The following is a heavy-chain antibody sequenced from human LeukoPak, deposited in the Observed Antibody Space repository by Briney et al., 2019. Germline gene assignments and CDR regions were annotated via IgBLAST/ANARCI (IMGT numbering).Heavy chain of an antibody. CDR3: ARDRRGYSYGPNWFDP. CDR1: GYTFTSYG. CDR2: ISAYNGNT. J-gene: IGHJ5*02. Sequence: ASVKVSCKASGYTFTSYGISWVRQAPGQGLEWMGWISAYNGNTNYAQKPQGRVTMTTDTSTSTAYMELRSLRSDDTAVYYCARDRRGYSYGPNWFDPWGQGTLVTVSS. D-gene: IGHD5-18*01. V-gene: IGHV1-18*01.